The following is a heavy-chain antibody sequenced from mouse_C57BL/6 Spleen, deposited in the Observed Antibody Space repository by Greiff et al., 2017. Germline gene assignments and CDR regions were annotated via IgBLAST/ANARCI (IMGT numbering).Heavy chain of an antibody. D-gene: IGHD2-1*01. CDR1: GYTFTSYW. Sequence: VKLQQPGAELVKPGASVKLSCKASGYTFTSYWMHWVKQRPGQGLEWIGMIHPNSGSTNYNEKFKSKATLTVDKSSSTAYMQLSSLTSEDSAVYYCARNDGNYERGYFDYWGQGTTLTVSS. J-gene: IGHJ2*01. CDR2: IHPNSGST. V-gene: IGHV1-64*01. CDR3: ARNDGNYERGYFDY.